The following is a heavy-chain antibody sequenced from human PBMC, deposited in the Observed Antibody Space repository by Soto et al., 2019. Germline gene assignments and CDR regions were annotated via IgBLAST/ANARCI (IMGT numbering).Heavy chain of an antibody. CDR2: INPKSGGT. J-gene: IGHJ6*02. D-gene: IGHD2-8*01. Sequence: ASVKVSCKTSGYSFTDYHIHWVRQAPGQGLEWLGRINPKSGGTSTAQKFQGWVTMTTDTSISTASMELTRLTSDDTAIYYCARGDSTDCSNGVCSFFYNHDMDVWGQGTTVTVSS. V-gene: IGHV1-2*04. CDR3: ARGDSTDCSNGVCSFFYNHDMDV. CDR1: GYSFTDYH.